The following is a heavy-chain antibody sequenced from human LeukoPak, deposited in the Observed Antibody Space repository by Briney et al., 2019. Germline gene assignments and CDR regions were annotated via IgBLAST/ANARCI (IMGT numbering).Heavy chain of an antibody. D-gene: IGHD3-10*01. V-gene: IGHV1-2*02. CDR2: INPNSGDT. CDR1: GYTFTANY. CDR3: ARGGSSSGSYYYGVDA. J-gene: IGHJ6*02. Sequence: ASVRVSFKPSGYTFTANYIYWVRHAPEQGLERMGWINPNSGDTKYAQKFQGRVTMTRDTSISTAYMDLSSLISDDTAVYYCARGGSSSGSYYYGVDAWGQGATVTVSS.